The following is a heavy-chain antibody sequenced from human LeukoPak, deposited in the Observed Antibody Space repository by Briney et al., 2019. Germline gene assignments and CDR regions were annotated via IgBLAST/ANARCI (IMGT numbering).Heavy chain of an antibody. V-gene: IGHV1-69*13. CDR1: GGTFSSYA. CDR2: IIPIFGTA. Sequence: AASVKVSCKASGGTFSSYAISWVRQAPGQGLEWMGGIIPIFGTANYAQKFQGRVTITADESTSTAYMELRSLRSDDTAVYYCARDYSGSYYRNWFDPWGQGTLVTVSS. J-gene: IGHJ5*02. D-gene: IGHD1-26*01. CDR3: ARDYSGSYYRNWFDP.